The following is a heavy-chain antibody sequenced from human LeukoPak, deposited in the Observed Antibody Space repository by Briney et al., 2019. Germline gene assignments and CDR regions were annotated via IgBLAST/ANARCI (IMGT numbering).Heavy chain of an antibody. CDR2: ISAYNGNT. D-gene: IGHD6-13*01. CDR3: ARGGRRYSSSWPFDY. V-gene: IGHV1-18*04. CDR1: GYTLTSYG. Sequence: GASVKVSCKASGYTLTSYGLSWVRQAPGQGLEWMGWISAYNGNTHYAQKLQGRVTMTTDTSTSTAYMELRSLRSDDTAVYYCARGGRRYSSSWPFDYWGQGTLVTVSS. J-gene: IGHJ4*02.